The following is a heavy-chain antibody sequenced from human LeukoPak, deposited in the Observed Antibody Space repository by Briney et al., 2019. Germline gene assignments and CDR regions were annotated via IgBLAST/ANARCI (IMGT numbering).Heavy chain of an antibody. CDR2: FDPEDGET. J-gene: IGHJ4*02. V-gene: IGHV1-24*01. D-gene: IGHD1-26*01. CDR1: GYTLTELS. CDR3: ATAYSGSPNPFDY. Sequence: ASVKVSCKVSGYTLTELSMHWVRQAPGEGLEWMGGFDPEDGETIYAQKFQGRVTMTEDTSTDTAYMELSSLRSEDTAVYYCATAYSGSPNPFDYWGQGTLVTVSS.